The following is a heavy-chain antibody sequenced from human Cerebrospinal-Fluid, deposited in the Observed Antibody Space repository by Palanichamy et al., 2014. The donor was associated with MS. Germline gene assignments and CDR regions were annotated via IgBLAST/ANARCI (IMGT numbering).Heavy chain of an antibody. CDR1: GFTFSSYA. D-gene: IGHD2-15*01. V-gene: IGHV3-23*01. CDR3: AKDAGWYLYYYFDL. CDR2: ISGSGTST. J-gene: IGHJ2*01. Sequence: QLLESGGGLVQPGGSLRLSCEVSGFTFSSYAMSWVRQAPGKELEWVSAISGSGTSTNYADSVRGRFTISRDNSKNTPYLQMDSLGAADSALYFCAKDAGWYLYYYFDLWGRGTQVTVSS.